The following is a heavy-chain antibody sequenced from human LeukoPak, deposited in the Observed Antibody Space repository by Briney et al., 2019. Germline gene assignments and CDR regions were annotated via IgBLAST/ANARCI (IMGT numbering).Heavy chain of an antibody. J-gene: IGHJ4*02. V-gene: IGHV3-23*01. CDR3: AKMISKNYYDSSGYSET. CDR2: ISGSGGST. D-gene: IGHD3-22*01. Sequence: GSLRLSCAASGFTFSSYAMGWVRQAPGKGLEWVSAISGSGGSTYYADSVKGRFTISRDNSKNTLYLQMNSLRAEDTAVYYCAKMISKNYYDSSGYSETWGQGTLVTVSS. CDR1: GFTFSSYA.